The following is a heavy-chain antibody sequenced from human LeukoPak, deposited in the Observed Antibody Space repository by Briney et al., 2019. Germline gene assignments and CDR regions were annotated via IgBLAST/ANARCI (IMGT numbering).Heavy chain of an antibody. V-gene: IGHV3-48*03. D-gene: IGHD6-6*01. Sequence: GGSLRLSCAASGFTFSSYEMNWVRQAPGKGLEWVSYISSSGSTIYYADSVKGRFTISRDNAKNSLYLQMNSLRAEDTAVYYCATRNIAARYAVDYWGQGTLVTVSS. CDR2: ISSSGSTI. CDR1: GFTFSSYE. J-gene: IGHJ4*02. CDR3: ATRNIAARYAVDY.